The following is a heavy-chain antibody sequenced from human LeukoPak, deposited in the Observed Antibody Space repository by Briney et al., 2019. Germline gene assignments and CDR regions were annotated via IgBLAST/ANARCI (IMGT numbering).Heavy chain of an antibody. CDR1: GGTFSSYA. CDR2: IIPIFGTA. CDR3: ARATYPDNWFDP. J-gene: IGHJ5*02. Sequence: SVKVSCKASGGTFSSYAISWVRQAPGQGLEWMGGIIPIFGTANYAQKFQGRVTITADESTSTAYMELSSLRSEDTAVYYCARATYPDNWFDPWGQGTLVTVSS. V-gene: IGHV1-69*13. D-gene: IGHD2-2*01.